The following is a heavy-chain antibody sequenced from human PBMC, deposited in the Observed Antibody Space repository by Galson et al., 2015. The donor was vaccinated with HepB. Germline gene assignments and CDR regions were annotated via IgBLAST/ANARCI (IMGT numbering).Heavy chain of an antibody. CDR3: VKDELEWEPLGHV. CDR1: GFTFSSYA. Sequence: SLRLSCAASGFTFSSYAMRWVRQAPGKGLEYVSAISSNGGSTYYADSVKDRFTISRDNSKNTLYLQMSSLRAEDTAVYYCVKDELEWEPLGHVWGQGTTVTVSS. J-gene: IGHJ6*02. D-gene: IGHD1-26*01. CDR2: ISSNGGST. V-gene: IGHV3-64D*06.